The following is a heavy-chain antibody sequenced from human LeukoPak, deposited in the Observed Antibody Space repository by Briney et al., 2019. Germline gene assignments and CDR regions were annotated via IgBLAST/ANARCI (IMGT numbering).Heavy chain of an antibody. D-gene: IGHD2-15*01. Sequence: GGSLRLSCSASGFPFSSYAMHWVRQAPGKGLEYVSAISDSGGSTYYADSVEGRSTISRDNSKNTLYLQMSSLRAEDTAVYFCVRGYSFGPYGMDVWGQGTTVTVSS. CDR3: VRGYSFGPYGMDV. CDR2: ISDSGGST. V-gene: IGHV3-64D*09. J-gene: IGHJ6*02. CDR1: GFPFSSYA.